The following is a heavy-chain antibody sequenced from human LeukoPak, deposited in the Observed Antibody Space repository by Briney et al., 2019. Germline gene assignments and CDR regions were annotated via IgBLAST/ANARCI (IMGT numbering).Heavy chain of an antibody. Sequence: GGSLRLSCAASAFTFSSYSMNWVRQAPGKGLEWVSSISSSSNYIYYADSMKGRFTISRDNAKNSLYLQMNSLRAEDTAVYYCARRARYSGSYDVNDYWGQGTLVTVSS. J-gene: IGHJ4*02. CDR3: ARRARYSGSYDVNDY. V-gene: IGHV3-21*01. D-gene: IGHD1-26*01. CDR2: ISSSSNYI. CDR1: AFTFSSYS.